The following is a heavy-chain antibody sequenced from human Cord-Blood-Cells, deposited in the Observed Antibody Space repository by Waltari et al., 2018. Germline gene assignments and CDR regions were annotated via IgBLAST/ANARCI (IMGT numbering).Heavy chain of an antibody. V-gene: IGHV1-3*01. Sequence: QVQLVQSGAEVKKPGASVKVSCKASVYTFTSYAMHWVRQAPGQRLEWMGWINAGNGNTKYSQKFQGRVTITRDTSASTAYMELSSLRSEDTAVYYCARDRGYSYGYFDYWGQGTLVTVSS. J-gene: IGHJ4*02. CDR2: INAGNGNT. CDR3: ARDRGYSYGYFDY. D-gene: IGHD5-18*01. CDR1: VYTFTSYA.